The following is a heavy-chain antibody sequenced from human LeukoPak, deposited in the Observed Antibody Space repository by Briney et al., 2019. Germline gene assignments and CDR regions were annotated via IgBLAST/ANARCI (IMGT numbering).Heavy chain of an antibody. V-gene: IGHV1-2*02. D-gene: IGHD2-2*01. CDR2: INPNSGGT. CDR1: GYTFIAYY. J-gene: IGHJ5*02. CDR3: ARGMGVLVPAATWFDP. Sequence: GASVSVSCTASGYTFIAYYMHWVRQAPGQGLEWMGWINPNSGGTNYAQKFQGRVTMTRDTSISTAYMDLSRLRSDDTAVYYCARGMGVLVPAATWFDPWGQGTLVTVSS.